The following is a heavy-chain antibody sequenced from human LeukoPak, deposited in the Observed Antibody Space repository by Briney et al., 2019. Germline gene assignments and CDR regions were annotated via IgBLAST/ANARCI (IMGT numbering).Heavy chain of an antibody. J-gene: IGHJ4*02. CDR2: ISSSGSTI. CDR1: GFTFCDYY. Sequence: PGGSLRLSCAVSGFTFCDYYMSWIRQAPGKGLEWVSYISSSGSTIYYADSVKGRFTISRDNAKNSLYLQMNSLRAEDTAVYYCATEPGYCCGDTSVDYWGQGTLVTVSS. V-gene: IGHV3-11*01. CDR3: ATEPGYCCGDTSVDY. D-gene: IGHD2-15*01.